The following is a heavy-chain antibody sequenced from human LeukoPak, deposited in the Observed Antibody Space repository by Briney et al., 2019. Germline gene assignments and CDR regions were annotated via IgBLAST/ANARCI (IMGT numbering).Heavy chain of an antibody. D-gene: IGHD3-10*01. V-gene: IGHV3-7*04. CDR2: IKQDGSEK. CDR3: ARDLWPYFDY. Sequence: TGGSLRLSCAASGFTFSSYWMSWVRQAPGKGLEWVANIKQDGSEKYYVDSMKGRFTIPRDNAKNSLYLQVNSLRAEDTAVYYCARDLWPYFDYWGQGTLVTVSS. CDR1: GFTFSSYW. J-gene: IGHJ4*02.